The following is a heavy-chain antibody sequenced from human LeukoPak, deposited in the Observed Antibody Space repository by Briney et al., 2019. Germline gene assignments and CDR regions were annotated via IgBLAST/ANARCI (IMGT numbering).Heavy chain of an antibody. J-gene: IGHJ6*02. D-gene: IGHD5-24*01. CDR3: ASDDGVGMDV. Sequence: SQTLSLTCAVSGGSISSGGYSWGWIRQPPGKGLEWIGYIYHSGSTYYNPSLKSRVTISVDRSKNQFSLKLSSVTAADTAVYYCASDDGVGMDVWGQGTTVTVSS. CDR1: GGSISSGGYS. CDR2: IYHSGST. V-gene: IGHV4-30-2*01.